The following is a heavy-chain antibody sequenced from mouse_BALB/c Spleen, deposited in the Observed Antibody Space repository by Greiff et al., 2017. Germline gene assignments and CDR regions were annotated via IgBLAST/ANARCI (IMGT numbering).Heavy chain of an antibody. J-gene: IGHJ4*01. CDR2: ISDGGSYT. V-gene: IGHV5-4*02. CDR3: ARERDYGGATRAMDY. Sequence: EVMLVESGGGLVKPGGSLKLSCAASGFTFSDYYMYWVRQTPEKRLEWVATISDGGSYTYYPASVKGRFTISRDNAKNNPYLQMSSLKSEDTAMYYCARERDYGGATRAMDYWGQGTSVTGSS. CDR1: GFTFSDYY. D-gene: IGHD1-1*01.